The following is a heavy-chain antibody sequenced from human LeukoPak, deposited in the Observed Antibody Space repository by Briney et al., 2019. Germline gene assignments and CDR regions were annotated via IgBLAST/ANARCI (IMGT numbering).Heavy chain of an antibody. CDR3: ATNQTAGGHRFDY. Sequence: GGPLRLSCAASGFTFSSFAMSWVRQAPGKGLDWVSAISGSGSSTSYADSVKGRFTISRDNSKNTLYLQMNSLRAEDTAVYYCATNQTAGGHRFDYWGQGTLVTVSS. CDR2: ISGSGSST. D-gene: IGHD1-14*01. J-gene: IGHJ4*02. V-gene: IGHV3-23*01. CDR1: GFTFSSFA.